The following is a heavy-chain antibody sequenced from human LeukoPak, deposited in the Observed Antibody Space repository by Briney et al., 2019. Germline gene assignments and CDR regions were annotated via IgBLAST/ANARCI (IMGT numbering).Heavy chain of an antibody. V-gene: IGHV3-48*03. J-gene: IGHJ3*02. CDR1: GFTFSSYE. CDR2: ISSSGSTI. CDR3: AKDLRFVLQPERLDAFDI. Sequence: GGSLRLSCAASGFTFSSYEMNWVRQAPGKGLEWVSYISSSGSTIYYADSVKGRFTISRDNSKNTLYLQMNSLRAEDTAVYYCAKDLRFVLQPERLDAFDIWGQGTMVTVSS. D-gene: IGHD1-1*01.